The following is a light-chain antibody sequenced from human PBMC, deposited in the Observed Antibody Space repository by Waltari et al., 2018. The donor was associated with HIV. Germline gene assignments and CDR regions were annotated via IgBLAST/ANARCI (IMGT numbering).Light chain of an antibody. J-gene: IGLJ2*01. CDR2: GNS. V-gene: IGLV1-40*01. Sequence: QSVLTQPPSVSGAPGPRVTISCTGRSSNIGAGYDVHWYQQFPGTAPKHLIYGNSNRPSGVPDRFSGSKSGTSASLAITGLQAEDEADYYCQSYDSNLSGVFGGGTKLTVL. CDR1: SSNIGAGYD. CDR3: QSYDSNLSGV.